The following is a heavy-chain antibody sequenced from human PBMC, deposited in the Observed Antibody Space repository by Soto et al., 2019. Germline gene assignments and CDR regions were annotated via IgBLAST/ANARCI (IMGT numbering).Heavy chain of an antibody. J-gene: IGHJ4*02. CDR1: GFTRSDTD. D-gene: IGHD2-21*02. CDR2: SSNSCSFT. Sequence: VGSLRLSCTASGFTRSDTDISWIRQAPGKGLECIGYSSNSCSFTRYADSAKSRFCISRDHAKNSLYLQMNSLRGDDTSVYYCVKSGDNHHALGYWGTGTPVTVSS. CDR3: VKSGDNHHALGY. V-gene: IGHV3-11*06.